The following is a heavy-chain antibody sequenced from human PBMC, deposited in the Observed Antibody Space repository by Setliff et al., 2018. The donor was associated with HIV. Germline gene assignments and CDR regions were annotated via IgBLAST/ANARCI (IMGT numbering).Heavy chain of an antibody. CDR1: GFSFSNYA. V-gene: IGHV3-23*01. D-gene: IGHD6-19*01. Sequence: GESLKISCAASGFSFSNYAIIWVRQAPGKGLEWVSDISGSSNIIYHADSVKGRFSISRDNSENTVYLQMSSLRAEDTALYYCAKDVRFSSAYFFDYWGQGTLVTVSS. CDR2: ISGSSNII. J-gene: IGHJ4*02. CDR3: AKDVRFSSAYFFDY.